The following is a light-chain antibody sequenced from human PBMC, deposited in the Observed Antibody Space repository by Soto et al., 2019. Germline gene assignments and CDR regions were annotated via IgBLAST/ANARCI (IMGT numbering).Light chain of an antibody. Sequence: QSVLTQPPSVSAAPGQRVTISCSGSNSNVGNNYVSWYQQLPGTAPKLLIYDTYKRPSGIPDRFSGSKSGTSATLDITGLQTGDEADYYCGTWDSSLSVVLFGGGTQLTVL. CDR1: NSNVGNNY. V-gene: IGLV1-51*01. J-gene: IGLJ2*01. CDR3: GTWDSSLSVVL. CDR2: DTY.